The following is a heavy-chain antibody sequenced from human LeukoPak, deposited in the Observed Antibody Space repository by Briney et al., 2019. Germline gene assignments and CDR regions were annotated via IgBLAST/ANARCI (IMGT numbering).Heavy chain of an antibody. CDR2: ISAYNGNT. V-gene: IGHV1-18*01. CDR1: GYTFTSYG. Sequence: ASVKVSCKASGYTFTSYGISWVRQAPGQGLEWMGWISAYNGNTNYAQKLQGRVTMTTDTSTSTAYMELRSLRSDDTAVYYCARDFYGDYEWHWFDPWGQGTLVTVSS. D-gene: IGHD4-17*01. J-gene: IGHJ5*02. CDR3: ARDFYGDYEWHWFDP.